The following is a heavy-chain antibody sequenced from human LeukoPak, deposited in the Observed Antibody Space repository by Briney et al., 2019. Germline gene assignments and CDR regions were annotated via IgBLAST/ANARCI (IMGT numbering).Heavy chain of an antibody. V-gene: IGHV3-30*02. J-gene: IGHJ4*02. D-gene: IGHD2-2*02. Sequence: GGSLRLSCAASGFTFSSYGMHWVRQAPGKGLEWVAFIRYDGSNKYYADSVKGRFTISRDNSKNTLYLQMNSLRAEDTAVYYCATPTSQYCSSTSCYTFDYWGQGTLVTVSS. CDR2: IRYDGSNK. CDR1: GFTFSSYG. CDR3: ATPTSQYCSSTSCYTFDY.